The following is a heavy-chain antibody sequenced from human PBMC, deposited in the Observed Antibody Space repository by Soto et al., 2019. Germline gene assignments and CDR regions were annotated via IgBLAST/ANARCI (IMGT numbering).Heavy chain of an antibody. D-gene: IGHD3-10*01. CDR1: GDTFSGYP. CDR2: SIPVFGTT. CDR3: ARDGGFGELKY. J-gene: IGHJ4*02. V-gene: IGHV1-69*18. Sequence: QVQLVQSGAELKKPGSSVKVSCKASGDTFSGYPINWGRQAPGEGLEWMGRSIPVFGTTNDAQRFEGRVTFTADESTNTAYMELRGLLSEDTAVYYCARDGGFGELKYWGPGTPVTVSS.